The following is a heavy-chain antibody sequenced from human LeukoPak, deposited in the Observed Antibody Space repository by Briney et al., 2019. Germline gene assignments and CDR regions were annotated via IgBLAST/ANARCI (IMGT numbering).Heavy chain of an antibody. CDR2: INTNTGNP. CDR3: ARDSQNWGDDYVWGSYRPNWFDP. J-gene: IGHJ5*02. V-gene: IGHV7-4-1*02. D-gene: IGHD3-16*02. Sequence: ASVKVSCKASGYTFTSYAMNWVRQAPGQGLEWMGWINTNTGNPTYAQGFTGRFVFSLDTSVSTAYLQISSLKAEDTAVYYCARDSQNWGDDYVWGSYRPNWFDPWGQGTLVTVSS. CDR1: GYTFTSYA.